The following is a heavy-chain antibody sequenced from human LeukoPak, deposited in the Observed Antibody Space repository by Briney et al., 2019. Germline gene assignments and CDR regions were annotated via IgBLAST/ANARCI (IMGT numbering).Heavy chain of an antibody. J-gene: IGHJ4*02. V-gene: IGHV4-30-4*08. CDR2: IYYSGST. Sequence: SETLSLTCTVSGGSISSGDYYWSWIRQPPGKGLEWIGYIYYSGSTYYNPSLKSRVTISVDTSKNQFSLKLCSVTAADTAVYYCARVLRFLEWLGFFDYWGQGTLVTVSS. D-gene: IGHD3-3*01. CDR3: ARVLRFLEWLGFFDY. CDR1: GGSISSGDYY.